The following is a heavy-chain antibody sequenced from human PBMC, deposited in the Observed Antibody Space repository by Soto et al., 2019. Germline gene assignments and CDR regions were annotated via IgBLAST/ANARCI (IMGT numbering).Heavy chain of an antibody. J-gene: IGHJ4*02. CDR3: AKIPQNSNYYDSSGHDY. D-gene: IGHD3-22*01. CDR1: GGSFSGYY. Sequence: SETLSLTCAVYGGSFSGYYWSWIRQPPGKGLEWIGEINHSGSTNYNPSLKSRVTISVDTSKNQFSLKLSSVTAADTAVYYCAKIPQNSNYYDSSGHDYWGQGTLVTVSS. V-gene: IGHV4-34*01. CDR2: INHSGST.